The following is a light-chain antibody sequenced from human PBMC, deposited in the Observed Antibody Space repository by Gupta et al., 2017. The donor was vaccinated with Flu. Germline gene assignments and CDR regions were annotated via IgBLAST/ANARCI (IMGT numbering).Light chain of an antibody. V-gene: IGLV2-14*02. J-gene: IGLJ3*02. CDR2: EYT. CDR3: CSRTADAIWV. CDR1: SNDVGRTNL. Sequence: QSVLIQPASVSGSPGQSITISCTGTSNDVGRTNLASWFQHFPGDVPRLIIYEYTERPAGISTRFSGSKSGTTASLTVSGLQAEDEADYYCCSRTADAIWVFGGGTKLTV.